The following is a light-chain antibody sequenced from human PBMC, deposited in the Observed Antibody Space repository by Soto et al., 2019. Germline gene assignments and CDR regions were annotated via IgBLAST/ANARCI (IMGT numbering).Light chain of an antibody. CDR1: QSVRSTY. CDR2: GVS. J-gene: IGKJ4*01. CDR3: PQYGDWPLT. Sequence: EIVMTQSPVTLSVSPGERATLSCRASQSVRSTYLAWYQQKPGQAPRLLIFGVSNRAAGIPARFSGSGSGKEFTLTISSLQSEDFAVYYCPQYGDWPLTFGGGTKVEIK. V-gene: IGKV3-15*01.